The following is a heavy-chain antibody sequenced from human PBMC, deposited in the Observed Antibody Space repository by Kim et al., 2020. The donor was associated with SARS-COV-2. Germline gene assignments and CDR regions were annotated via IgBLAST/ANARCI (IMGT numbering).Heavy chain of an antibody. CDR1: GGTFSSYA. Sequence: SVTVSCKASGGTFSSYAISWVRQAPGQGLEWMGGIIPIFGTANYAQKFQGRVTITADESTSTAYMELSSLRSEDTAVYYCARGGTSGSYFDAFDIWGQGTMVTVSS. J-gene: IGHJ3*02. CDR3: ARGGTSGSYFDAFDI. D-gene: IGHD1-26*01. V-gene: IGHV1-69*13. CDR2: IIPIFGTA.